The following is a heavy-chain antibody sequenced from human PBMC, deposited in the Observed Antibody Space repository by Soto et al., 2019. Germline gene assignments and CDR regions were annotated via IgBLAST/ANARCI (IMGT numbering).Heavy chain of an antibody. CDR3: ARGPRGIAAAGSFDY. D-gene: IGHD6-13*01. J-gene: IGHJ4*02. Sequence: QVQLQESGPGLVKPSGTLSLTCAVSGGSISSSNWWSWVRQPPGKGLEWIGEIYHSGSTNYNPSLKRPVTISVDKSKNQFSLKLSSVTAADTAVYYCARGPRGIAAAGSFDYWGQGTLVTVSS. CDR2: IYHSGST. CDR1: GGSISSSNW. V-gene: IGHV4-4*02.